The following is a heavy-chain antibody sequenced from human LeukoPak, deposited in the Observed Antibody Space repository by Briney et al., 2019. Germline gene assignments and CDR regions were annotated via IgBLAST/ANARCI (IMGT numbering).Heavy chain of an antibody. CDR3: ARSRATYAFDI. J-gene: IGHJ3*02. CDR2: ISSSGGTI. Sequence: GGSLRLSCTASGFTFSGYSMNWVRQAPGKGLEWVSHISSSGGTIYYADSVKGQFTISRDNAMNSLYLQMNSLRAEDTAVYYCARSRATYAFDIWGQGTMVTVSS. V-gene: IGHV3-48*01. CDR1: GFTFSGYS. D-gene: IGHD5-12*01.